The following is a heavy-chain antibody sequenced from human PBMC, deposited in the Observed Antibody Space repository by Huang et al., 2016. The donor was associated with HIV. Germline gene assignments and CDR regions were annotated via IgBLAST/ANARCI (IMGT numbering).Heavy chain of an antibody. Sequence: EVQLVESGGGLAQPGGSLRLSCVASGYTFSTYSMNWVRQAPGKGLEGVSYISKTRGATSYAESVKGRFTVSRDNVKNSLYLQMNRLRVEDTAMYYCVRDSSSGLQLRYWGQGALVIVS. D-gene: IGHD3-22*01. V-gene: IGHV3-48*01. CDR2: ISKTRGAT. CDR3: VRDSSSGLQLRY. J-gene: IGHJ4*02. CDR1: GYTFSTYS.